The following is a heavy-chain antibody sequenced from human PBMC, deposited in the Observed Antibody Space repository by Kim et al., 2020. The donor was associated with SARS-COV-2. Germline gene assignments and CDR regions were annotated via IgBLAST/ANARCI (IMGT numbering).Heavy chain of an antibody. CDR3: ARPYYDFWSGYYKGTYSYYYYMDV. CDR2: IYYSGST. V-gene: IGHV4-39*01. J-gene: IGHJ6*03. CDR1: GGSISSSSYY. Sequence: SETLSLTCTVSGGSISSSSYYWGWIRQPPGKGLEWIGSIYYSGSTYYNPSLKSRVTISVDTSKNQFSLKLSSVTAADTAVYYCARPYYDFWSGYYKGTYSYYYYMDVWGKGTTVTVSS. D-gene: IGHD3-3*01.